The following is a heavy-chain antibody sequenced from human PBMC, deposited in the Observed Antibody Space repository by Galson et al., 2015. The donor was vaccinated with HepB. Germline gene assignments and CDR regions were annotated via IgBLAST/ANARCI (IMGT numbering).Heavy chain of an antibody. J-gene: IGHJ4*02. Sequence: SVKVSCKVSGYTLTELSMHWVRQAPGKGLEWMGGFDPEDGETIYAQKFQGRVAMTEDTSTDTAYMELSSLRSEDTAVYYCATDRTMATIPLLDWGQGTLVTVSS. D-gene: IGHD5-24*01. CDR2: FDPEDGET. CDR1: GYTLTELS. V-gene: IGHV1-24*01. CDR3: ATDRTMATIPLLD.